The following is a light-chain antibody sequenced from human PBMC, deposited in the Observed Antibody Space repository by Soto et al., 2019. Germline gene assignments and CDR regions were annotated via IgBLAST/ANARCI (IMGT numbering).Light chain of an antibody. J-gene: IGKJ2*01. CDR3: QLSLSTPYI. Sequence: DIQMTQSPSSLAASVGDRVTITCRASQSIGTYVNGYQQKIGKAPKLLIYAASSLQSGVPSRFSGSGSGTDFTLTISSLRREDFATYFCQLSLSTPYIFGQGTKLEIK. V-gene: IGKV1-39*01. CDR2: AAS. CDR1: QSIGTY.